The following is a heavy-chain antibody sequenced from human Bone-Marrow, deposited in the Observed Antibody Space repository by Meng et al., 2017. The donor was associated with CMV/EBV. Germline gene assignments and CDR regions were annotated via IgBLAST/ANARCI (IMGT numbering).Heavy chain of an antibody. CDR3: AREGKDCSSTSCYQYNWFDP. V-gene: IGHV1-8*02. CDR1: GYTFTSYD. CDR2: MNPNSGNT. Sequence: ASVKVSCKASGYTFTSYDINWVRQATGQGLEWMGWMNPNSGNTGYAQKFQGRVTMTRDTSISTAYMELSRLRSDDTAVYYCAREGKDCSSTSCYQYNWFDPWGQGTLVTVSS. J-gene: IGHJ5*02. D-gene: IGHD2-2*01.